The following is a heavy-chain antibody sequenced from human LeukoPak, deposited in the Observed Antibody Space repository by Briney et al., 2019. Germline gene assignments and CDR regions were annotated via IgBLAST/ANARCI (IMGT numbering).Heavy chain of an antibody. CDR1: GFTFDDYA. CDR2: ISWNSGSI. D-gene: IGHD1-26*01. Sequence: GGFLRLSCAASGFTFDDYAMHWVRQAPGKGLEWVSGISWNSGSIGYADSVKGRFTISRDNAKNSLYLQMNSLRAEDTALYYCAKDISGSYYGHFDYWGQGTLVTVSS. V-gene: IGHV3-9*01. CDR3: AKDISGSYYGHFDY. J-gene: IGHJ4*02.